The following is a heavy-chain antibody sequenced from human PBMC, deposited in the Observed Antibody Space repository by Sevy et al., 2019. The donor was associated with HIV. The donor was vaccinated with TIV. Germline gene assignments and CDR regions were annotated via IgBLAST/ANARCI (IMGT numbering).Heavy chain of an antibody. CDR1: GFTFTNYA. Sequence: GGSLRLSCAASGFTFTNYAMNWVRQAPGKGLEWVSGISDSGDTTHYAESVKGQFTISRDNSKNTVSLQMSSLRAEDTAIYYCAKLRYTVMFREKGYWGQGTRVTVSS. CDR2: ISDSGDTT. J-gene: IGHJ4*02. D-gene: IGHD3-10*01. V-gene: IGHV3-23*01. CDR3: AKLRYTVMFREKGY.